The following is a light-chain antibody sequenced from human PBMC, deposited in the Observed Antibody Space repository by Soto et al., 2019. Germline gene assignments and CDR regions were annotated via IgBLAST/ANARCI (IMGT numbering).Light chain of an antibody. CDR1: QSIVSW. CDR2: KAS. V-gene: IGKV1-5*03. CDR3: QQIYSIPIT. Sequence: IDMPQFPSTLSASVGDIVTITCRASQSIVSWLAWYQQKPGKAPKLLIYKASTLKSGVPSRFSGSGSGTHFTLTISSVQPEDFATYYCQQIYSIPITFGQGTRLEIK. J-gene: IGKJ5*01.